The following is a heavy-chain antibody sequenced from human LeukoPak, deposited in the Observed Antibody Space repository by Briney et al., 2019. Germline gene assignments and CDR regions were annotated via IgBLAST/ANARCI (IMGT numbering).Heavy chain of an antibody. CDR3: AGTGTDV. CDR2: INHSGST. Sequence: SETLSLTCALYGGSFSSYYWSWIRQPPGRGLEWIGEINHSGSTNYNPSLKRRVTISVDTSKNQFSLKLSSVTAADTAVYYCAGTGTDVWGKGTTVTVSS. V-gene: IGHV4-34*01. J-gene: IGHJ6*04. D-gene: IGHD1-14*01. CDR1: GGSFSSYY.